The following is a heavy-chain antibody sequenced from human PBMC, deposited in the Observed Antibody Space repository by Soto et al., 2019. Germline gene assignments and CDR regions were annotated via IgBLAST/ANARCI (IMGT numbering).Heavy chain of an antibody. CDR3: ARVTGP. V-gene: IGHV4-59*11. CDR1: GDSISNHY. CDR2: IYHSGST. Sequence: PSETLSLTCTVSGDSISNHYCSWIRQSPGKGLEWIGYIYHSGSTYYNPSLKSRVTISVDRSKNQFSLKLSSVTAADTAVYYCARVTGPWGQGTLVTVSS. J-gene: IGHJ5*02.